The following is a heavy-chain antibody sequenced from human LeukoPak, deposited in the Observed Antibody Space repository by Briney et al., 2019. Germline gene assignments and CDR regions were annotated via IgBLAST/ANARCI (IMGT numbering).Heavy chain of an antibody. V-gene: IGHV4-59*12. D-gene: IGHD2-21*02. CDR2: IHHTGST. Sequence: SETLSLTCTVSGGSISSYYWSWIRQPPGKGLEWIGHIHHTGSTYYNPSLKSRVTISVDRSKNQFSLKLSSVTAADTAMYFCARTPTYCGGDCYYFDPWGQGTLVTVSS. CDR1: GGSISSYY. CDR3: ARTPTYCGGDCYYFDP. J-gene: IGHJ5*02.